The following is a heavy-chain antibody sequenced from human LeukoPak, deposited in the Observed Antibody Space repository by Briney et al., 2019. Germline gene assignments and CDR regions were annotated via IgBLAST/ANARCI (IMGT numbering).Heavy chain of an antibody. CDR2: ISWNSGSI. V-gene: IGHV3-9*01. Sequence: PGGSLRLSCAASGFSFDDFAMHWFRQAPGKGLEWVSGISWNSGSIGYADSVRGRFTISRDNAKNSLYLQMTSLRAEDTALYYCAKSMKVEVMAGPFDIWGQGTMVSVSS. CDR1: GFSFDDFA. D-gene: IGHD3-22*01. J-gene: IGHJ3*02. CDR3: AKSMKVEVMAGPFDI.